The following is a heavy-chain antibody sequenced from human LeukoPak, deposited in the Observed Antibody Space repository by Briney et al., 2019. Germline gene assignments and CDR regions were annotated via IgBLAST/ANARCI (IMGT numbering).Heavy chain of an antibody. CDR1: GFTFSSYG. V-gene: IGHV3-23*01. CDR3: ARGPELWSTLPNGFDP. J-gene: IGHJ5*02. Sequence: GGSLRLSCAAYGFTFSSYGMSSVRQAPGKGLGWRSAIRGRGGRTNYADSVKGRFTISRHNANHSLYQQTNSLTAEETAVYDCARGPELWSTLPNGFDPWGQGTLVTVSS. D-gene: IGHD3-10*01. CDR2: IRGRGGRT.